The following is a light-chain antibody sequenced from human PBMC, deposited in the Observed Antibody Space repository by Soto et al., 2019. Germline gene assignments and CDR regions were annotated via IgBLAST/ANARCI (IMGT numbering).Light chain of an antibody. Sequence: DIQMTQSPSSLSVSVGDRVTITCQASQAINDYLTWYQQKPGKAPKLLIYEASNLETGVPSRFSGSGSGTHFTFTISSLQPEDIATYYCQQYDNLPITFGQGTRLEIK. J-gene: IGKJ5*01. CDR3: QQYDNLPIT. CDR2: EAS. V-gene: IGKV1-33*01. CDR1: QAINDY.